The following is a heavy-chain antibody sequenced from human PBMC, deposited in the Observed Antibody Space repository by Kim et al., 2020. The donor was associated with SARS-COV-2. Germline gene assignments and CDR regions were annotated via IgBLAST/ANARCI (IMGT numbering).Heavy chain of an antibody. V-gene: IGHV1-46*01. J-gene: IGHJ4*02. CDR3: ARGDYGGNSLGY. Sequence: YAQKFQGRVTMTRATATSTVYMELSSLRSEDTAVYYCARGDYGGNSLGYWGQGTLVTVSS. D-gene: IGHD4-17*01.